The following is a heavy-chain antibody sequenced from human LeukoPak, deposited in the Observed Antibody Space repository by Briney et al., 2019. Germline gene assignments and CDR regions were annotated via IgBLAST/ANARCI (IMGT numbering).Heavy chain of an antibody. V-gene: IGHV3-64D*06. D-gene: IGHD2-2*01. CDR1: GFSFSSYA. Sequence: GGSLRLSCSASGFSFSSYAMHWVRQAPGKGLEYVSAISSNGGSTYYADSVKGRFTISRDNSKNTLYLQMSSLRAEDTAVYYCVKDKYCSSPSCYVYFQHWGQGTLVTVSS. CDR2: ISSNGGST. CDR3: VKDKYCSSPSCYVYFQH. J-gene: IGHJ1*01.